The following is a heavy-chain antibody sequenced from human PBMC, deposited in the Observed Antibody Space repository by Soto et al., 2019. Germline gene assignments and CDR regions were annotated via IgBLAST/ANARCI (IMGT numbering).Heavy chain of an antibody. D-gene: IGHD6-19*01. CDR2: INAGNGNT. CDR1: GYTFTSYA. CDR3: ARETWGSGSRWLDP. J-gene: IGHJ5*02. Sequence: SLKVSCKASGYTFTSYAMHWVHPAPGQRLEWMAWINAGNGNTKYSQKFQGRVTITRDTPASTAYMELSSLTSEDTAVYYCARETWGSGSRWLDPWGQGTLVTVSS. V-gene: IGHV1-3*01.